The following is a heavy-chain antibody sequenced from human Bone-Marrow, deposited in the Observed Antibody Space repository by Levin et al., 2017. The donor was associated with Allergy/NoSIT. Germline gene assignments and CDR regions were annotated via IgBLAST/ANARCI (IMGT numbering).Heavy chain of an antibody. D-gene: IGHD3-3*01. CDR1: GYTFTSYD. CDR2: MNPNSANT. J-gene: IGHJ2*01. CDR3: ARVSTNSAGVDFDP. Sequence: ASVKVSCKASGYTFTSYDINWVRQATGQGLEWMGWMNPNSANTGYAQKFQGRVTMTRDTSISTAYMELSSLRSEDTAVYYCARVSTNSAGVDFDPWGRGTLVTVSS. V-gene: IGHV1-8*01.